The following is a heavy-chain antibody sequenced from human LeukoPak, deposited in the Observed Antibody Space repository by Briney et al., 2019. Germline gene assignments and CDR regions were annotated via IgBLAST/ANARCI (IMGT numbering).Heavy chain of an antibody. CDR3: ARGEAARPGHFDY. J-gene: IGHJ4*02. CDR1: GGFISSYY. V-gene: IGHV4-59*01. Sequence: SETLSLTCTVSGGFISSYYWSWTRQPPGKGLEWIGYIYYSGSTNYNPSLKSRVTISVDTSKNQFSLKLSSVTAADTAVYYCARGEAARPGHFDYWGQGTLVTVSS. CDR2: IYYSGST. D-gene: IGHD6-6*01.